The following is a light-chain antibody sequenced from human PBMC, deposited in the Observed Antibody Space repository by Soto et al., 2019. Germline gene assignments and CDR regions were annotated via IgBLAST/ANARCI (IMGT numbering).Light chain of an antibody. CDR3: AAWDDSMNAYV. V-gene: IGLV1-44*01. Sequence: QSALTQTPSASGTPGQRVTISCSGSSSNIGSNIVNWYQQLPGTAPKLLIYSNSQRPSGVPDRFSASKSGSSASLAISGLQSEDEADYYCAAWDDSMNAYVFGTGTKVTVL. CDR1: SSNIGSNI. J-gene: IGLJ1*01. CDR2: SNS.